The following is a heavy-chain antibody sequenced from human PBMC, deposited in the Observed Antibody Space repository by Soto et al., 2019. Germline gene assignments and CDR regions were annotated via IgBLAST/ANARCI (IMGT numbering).Heavy chain of an antibody. Sequence: SETLSLTCAVSGGSISSGGYSWSWIRQPPGKGLEWIGYIYHSGSTYYNPSLKSRVTISVDRSKNQFSLKLSSVTAADTAVYYCARMITMVRGVIFSPDYYYGMDVWGQGTTVTVSS. J-gene: IGHJ6*02. V-gene: IGHV4-30-2*01. D-gene: IGHD3-10*01. CDR3: ARMITMVRGVIFSPDYYYGMDV. CDR2: IYHSGST. CDR1: GGSISSGGYS.